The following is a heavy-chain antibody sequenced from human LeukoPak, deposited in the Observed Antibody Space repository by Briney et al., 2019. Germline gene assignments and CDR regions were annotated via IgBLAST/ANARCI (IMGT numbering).Heavy chain of an antibody. V-gene: IGHV4-39*01. CDR2: IYYSGST. J-gene: IGHJ4*02. D-gene: IGHD6-19*01. Sequence: PSETLSLPCTVSGGSISSSSYYWGWIRQPPGKGLEWIGSIYYSGSTYYNPSLKGRVTISVDTSKNQFSLKLSSVTAADTAVYYCARLTQWRYFDYWGQGTLVTVSS. CDR3: ARLTQWRYFDY. CDR1: GGSISSSSYY.